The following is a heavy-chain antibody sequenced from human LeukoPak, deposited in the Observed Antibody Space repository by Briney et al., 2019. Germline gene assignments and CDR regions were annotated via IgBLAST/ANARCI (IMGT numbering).Heavy chain of an antibody. V-gene: IGHV3-30*02. Sequence: GTSLRLSCAAPGFTFSRHGMHWVRQAPGKGLEWVAFIRYDGSNKYYADSVKGRFTISRDNSKNTLYLQMNSLRAEDTAVYYCANTPNGMSYFDYWGQGTLVTVSS. D-gene: IGHD2-8*01. CDR2: IRYDGSNK. CDR1: GFTFSRHG. J-gene: IGHJ4*02. CDR3: ANTPNGMSYFDY.